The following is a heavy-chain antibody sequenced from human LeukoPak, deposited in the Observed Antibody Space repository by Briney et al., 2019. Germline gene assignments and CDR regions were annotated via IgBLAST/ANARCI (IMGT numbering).Heavy chain of an antibody. J-gene: IGHJ4*02. D-gene: IGHD6-19*01. CDR3: ARGTLYSGWSYYFDY. Sequence: GSLRLSCAASGFTFSSYWMSWIRQPPGKGLEWIGEINHSGSTNYNPSLKGRVTISVDMSKNHFSLRLSSVTAADTAMYYCARGTLYSGWSYYFDYWGQGSQVTVSS. CDR2: INHSGST. V-gene: IGHV4-34*01. CDR1: GFTFSSYW.